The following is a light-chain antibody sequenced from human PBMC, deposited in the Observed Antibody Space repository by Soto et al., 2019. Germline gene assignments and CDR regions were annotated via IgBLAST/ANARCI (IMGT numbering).Light chain of an antibody. Sequence: DIQMTQSPSSLSASVGDRVTITCRASQTISTYLNWDQQKPGKAPNLLISTASSLQSGGPSRFSGSGSGTDFTLAISSLQPEDFATYYCQQSFSSPLTFGGGTKVEIK. V-gene: IGKV1-39*01. CDR3: QQSFSSPLT. CDR2: TAS. CDR1: QTISTY. J-gene: IGKJ4*01.